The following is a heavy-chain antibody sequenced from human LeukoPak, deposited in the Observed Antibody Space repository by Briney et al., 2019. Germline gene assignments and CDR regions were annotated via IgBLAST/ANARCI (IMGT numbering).Heavy chain of an antibody. CDR1: GGSISSYY. Sequence: SETLSLTCTVSGGSISSYYWSWIRQPPGKGLEWIGYIYYSGSTNYNPSLKSRVTISVDTSKNQFSLKLSSVTAADTAVYYCARGDYYDSSGYFDYWGQETLVTVSS. CDR3: ARGDYYDSSGYFDY. D-gene: IGHD3-22*01. CDR2: IYYSGST. J-gene: IGHJ4*02. V-gene: IGHV4-59*01.